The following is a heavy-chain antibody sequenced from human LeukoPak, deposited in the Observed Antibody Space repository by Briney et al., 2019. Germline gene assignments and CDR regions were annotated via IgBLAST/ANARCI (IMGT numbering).Heavy chain of an antibody. Sequence: QTGGSLRLSCAASGFTFSSYGMHWVRQAPGKGLEWVAVISYDGSNKYYADSVKGRFTISRDNSKNTLYLQMNSLRAEDTAVYYCAKDGGGSSPARGMDVWGQGTTVTVSS. CDR2: ISYDGSNK. J-gene: IGHJ6*02. CDR1: GFTFSSYG. D-gene: IGHD3-16*01. CDR3: AKDGGGSSPARGMDV. V-gene: IGHV3-30*18.